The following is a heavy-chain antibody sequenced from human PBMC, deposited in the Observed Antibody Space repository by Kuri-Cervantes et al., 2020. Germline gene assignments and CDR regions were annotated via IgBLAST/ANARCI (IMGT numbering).Heavy chain of an antibody. V-gene: IGHV3-21*05. Sequence: GESLKISCAASGFTFSNYSMNWVRQAPGKGLEWVSYISSSSYINYADSVKGRFTITRDNAKSSLYLQMNSLRAEDTAVYYCARDQYTSSRAQRGFFDLWGRGTLVTVSS. D-gene: IGHD6-6*01. CDR2: ISSSSYI. CDR3: ARDQYTSSRAQRGFFDL. CDR1: GFTFSNYS. J-gene: IGHJ2*01.